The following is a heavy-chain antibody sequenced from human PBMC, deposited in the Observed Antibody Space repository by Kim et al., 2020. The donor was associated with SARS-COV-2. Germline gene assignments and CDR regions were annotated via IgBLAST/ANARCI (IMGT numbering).Heavy chain of an antibody. D-gene: IGHD3-3*01. Sequence: DSVKGRFTISRDNAKNSLYLQMNSLRAEDTAVYYCARRERSGYYGYYFDYWGQGTLVTVSS. V-gene: IGHV3-11*01. CDR3: ARRERSGYYGYYFDY. J-gene: IGHJ4*02.